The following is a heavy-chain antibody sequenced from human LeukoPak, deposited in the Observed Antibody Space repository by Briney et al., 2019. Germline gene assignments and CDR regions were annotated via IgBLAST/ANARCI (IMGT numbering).Heavy chain of an antibody. V-gene: IGHV4-4*07. CDR3: ARDPGRLVVVPAARFHAFDI. J-gene: IGHJ3*02. CDR1: GGSISSYY. Sequence: SETLSLTCTVSGGSISSYYWSWIRQPAGKGLEWIGRIYTSGSTNYNPSLKSRVTMSVDTSKNQFSLKLSSVTAADTAVYYCARDPGRLVVVPAARFHAFDIWGQGTMVTVSS. D-gene: IGHD2-2*01. CDR2: IYTSGST.